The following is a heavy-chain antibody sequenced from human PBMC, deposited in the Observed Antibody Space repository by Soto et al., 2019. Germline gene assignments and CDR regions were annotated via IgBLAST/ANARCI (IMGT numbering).Heavy chain of an antibody. CDR3: ARAFDILTRYYFDY. Sequence: TQSLTSTVSGGNIRSSSYYWSWIRQPPGKGLEWIGYIYYSGSTYYNPSLKSRVTISVDTSKNQFSLKLSSVTAADTAVYYCARAFDILTRYYFDYWGQGTLVTVSS. V-gene: IGHV4-30-4*08. CDR2: IYYSGST. J-gene: IGHJ4*02. D-gene: IGHD3-9*01. CDR1: GGNIRSSSYY.